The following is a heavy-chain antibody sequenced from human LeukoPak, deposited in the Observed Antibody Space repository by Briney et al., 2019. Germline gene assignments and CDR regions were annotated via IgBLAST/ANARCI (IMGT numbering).Heavy chain of an antibody. V-gene: IGHV1-8*01. J-gene: IGHJ4*02. CDR2: MNPNSGNT. D-gene: IGHD6-13*01. CDR3: ARVLAAVPRGDY. Sequence: ASVKVSCKASGYTFTSYDINWVRQATGQGLEWMGWMNPNSGNTGYAQKFQGRVTMTRNTSISTAYTELSSLRSEDTAVYYCARVLAAVPRGDYWGQGTLVTVSS. CDR1: GYTFTSYD.